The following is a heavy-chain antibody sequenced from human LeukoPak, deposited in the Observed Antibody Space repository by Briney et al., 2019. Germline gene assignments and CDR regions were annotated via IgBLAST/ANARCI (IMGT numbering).Heavy chain of an antibody. Sequence: PGGSLRLSCAASGFTFSTYAMSWVRQAPGKGLEWVSAISGSGGSAYYADSVKGRLTISRDNSKNTLYLQMNSLRAEDTAVYYCAKDFEQFDYWGQGTLVTVSS. D-gene: IGHD3-9*01. V-gene: IGHV3-23*01. CDR2: ISGSGGSA. CDR3: AKDFEQFDY. CDR1: GFTFSTYA. J-gene: IGHJ4*02.